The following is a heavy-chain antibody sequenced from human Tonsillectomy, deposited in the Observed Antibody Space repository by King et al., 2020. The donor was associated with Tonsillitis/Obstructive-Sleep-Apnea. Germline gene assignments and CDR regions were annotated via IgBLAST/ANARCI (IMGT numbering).Heavy chain of an antibody. CDR1: GGSISSNS. Sequence: QLQESGPGLVKPSETLSLTCTVSGGSISSNSWSWIRQPPGKGLEWIGYIYNSGSTNYSPSLKSRVTIAVDTSKNQFSLTLSSVTAADTAVYYCAREGVSVPLPGMNGIDVWGQGTTVTVSS. J-gene: IGHJ6*02. CDR3: AREGVSVPLPGMNGIDV. V-gene: IGHV4-59*01. CDR2: IYNSGST. D-gene: IGHD2-8*01.